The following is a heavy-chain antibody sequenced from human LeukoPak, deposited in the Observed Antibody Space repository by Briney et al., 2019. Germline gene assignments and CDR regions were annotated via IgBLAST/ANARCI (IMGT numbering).Heavy chain of an antibody. J-gene: IGHJ4*02. CDR1: GFTFNSYW. D-gene: IGHD3-22*01. Sequence: GGSLRLSCAASGFTFNSYWMSWVRQAPGKGLEWVANIKKDGSEKYYVDSVKGRFTISRDNAKNSLYLQMNSLRAEDTAVYYCARDLYRIVVVPHYFDYWGQGTLVTASS. CDR3: ARDLYRIVVVPHYFDY. V-gene: IGHV3-7*01. CDR2: IKKDGSEK.